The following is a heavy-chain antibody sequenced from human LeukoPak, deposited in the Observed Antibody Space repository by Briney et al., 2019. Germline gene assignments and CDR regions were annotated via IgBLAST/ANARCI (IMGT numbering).Heavy chain of an antibody. Sequence: SETLSLTCTVSGGSISSYYWSWIRQPPGKGLEWIGEINHSGSTNYNPSLKSRVTISVDTSKNQFSLKLSSVTAADTAVYYCARGKPYDSSGYYAFDIWGQGTMVTVSS. J-gene: IGHJ3*02. CDR1: GGSISSYY. V-gene: IGHV4-34*01. CDR2: INHSGST. CDR3: ARGKPYDSSGYYAFDI. D-gene: IGHD3-22*01.